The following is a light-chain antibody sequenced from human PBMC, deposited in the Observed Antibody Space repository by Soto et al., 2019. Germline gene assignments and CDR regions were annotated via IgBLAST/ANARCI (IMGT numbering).Light chain of an antibody. CDR3: LQHDSYPWT. Sequence: VSITCRASQSVGNSLAWYQHKPGKAPKRLIYAASSLQSGVPSRFSGSGSGTEFTLTISSLQPEDFATYFCLQHDSYPWTFGQGTKVDIK. CDR1: QSVGNS. V-gene: IGKV1-17*01. J-gene: IGKJ1*01. CDR2: AAS.